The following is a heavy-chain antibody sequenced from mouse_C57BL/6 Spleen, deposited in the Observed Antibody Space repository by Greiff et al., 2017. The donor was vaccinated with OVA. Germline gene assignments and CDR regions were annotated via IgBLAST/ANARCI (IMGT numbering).Heavy chain of an antibody. CDR1: GYTFTSYW. V-gene: IGHV1-69*01. Sequence: QVQLQQPGAELVMPGASVKLSCKASGYTFTSYWMHWVKQRPGQGLEWIGEIDPSDSYTNCNQKFKGKSTLTVDKSSSTAYMQLSSLTSEDSAVYYCASLKCAYWGQGTLVTVSA. D-gene: IGHD1-3*01. J-gene: IGHJ3*01. CDR3: ASLKCAY. CDR2: IDPSDSYT.